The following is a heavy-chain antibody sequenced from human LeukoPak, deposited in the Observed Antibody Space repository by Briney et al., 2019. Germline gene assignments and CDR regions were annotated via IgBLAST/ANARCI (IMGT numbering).Heavy chain of an antibody. D-gene: IGHD1-1*01. CDR2: INHSGST. J-gene: IGHJ4*02. Sequence: SETLSLTCAVYGGSFSGYYWSWIRQPPGKGLEWIGEINHSGSTNYNPSLNSRVTMSIDTSKNELSLKLSSVTAADTALYYCAREVERRVVNWGQGTLVTVSS. V-gene: IGHV4-34*01. CDR3: AREVERRVVN. CDR1: GGSFSGYY.